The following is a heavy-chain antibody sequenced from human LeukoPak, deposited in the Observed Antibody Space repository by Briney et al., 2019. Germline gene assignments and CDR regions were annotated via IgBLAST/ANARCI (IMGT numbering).Heavy chain of an antibody. CDR1: GFTFSSYE. V-gene: IGHV3-48*03. D-gene: IGHD6-19*01. CDR3: ARDNSWYSSGWYFDY. CDR2: ISSSGSTI. J-gene: IGHJ4*02. Sequence: GGSLRLSCAASGFTFSSYEMNWVRQAPGKGLEWVSYISSSGSTIYYADSEKGRFTISRDNAKNSLYLQMNSLRAEDTAVYYCARDNSWYSSGWYFDYWGQGTLVTVSS.